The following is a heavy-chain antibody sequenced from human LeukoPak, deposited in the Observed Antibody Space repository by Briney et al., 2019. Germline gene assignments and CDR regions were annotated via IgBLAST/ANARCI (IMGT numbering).Heavy chain of an antibody. Sequence: ASVKVSCKTSGYTFTTYAIHWVRQAPGQRLEWVGWINAGNGNIKYSQKFQGRVTITRDTSASTAYMELSSLRSEDTAVYYCARGAPIRVAGAATFDPWGQGTLVTVSS. V-gene: IGHV1-3*01. CDR1: GYTFTTYA. CDR2: INAGNGNI. D-gene: IGHD6-19*01. CDR3: ARGAPIRVAGAATFDP. J-gene: IGHJ5*02.